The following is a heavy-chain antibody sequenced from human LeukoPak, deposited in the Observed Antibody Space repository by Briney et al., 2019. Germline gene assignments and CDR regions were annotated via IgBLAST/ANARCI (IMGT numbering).Heavy chain of an antibody. CDR1: GDPSSSSIYY. J-gene: IGHJ4*02. CDR3: AREYTLYRSGWFLDY. V-gene: IGHV4-39*07. Sequence: SETLSLTCAVSGDPSSSSIYYWGWIRQPPGKGLEWIGSIDYSGSTYYNPSLKSRATISIDTSKNQFSLKLSSVTAADTAVYYCAREYTLYRSGWFLDYWGQGTVVTVSS. CDR2: IDYSGST. D-gene: IGHD6-19*01.